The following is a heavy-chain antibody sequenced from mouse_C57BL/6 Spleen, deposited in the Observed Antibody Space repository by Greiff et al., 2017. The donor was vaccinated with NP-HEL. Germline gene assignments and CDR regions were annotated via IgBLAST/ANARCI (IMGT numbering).Heavy chain of an antibody. J-gene: IGHJ2*01. V-gene: IGHV1-69*01. D-gene: IGHD4-1*01. Sequence: VQLQQPGAELVMPGASVKLSCKASGYTFTSYWMHWVKQRPGQGLEWIGEIDPSDSYTNYNQKFKGKSTLTVDKSSSTAYMQLSSLTSEDSAVYYCARSALTGTVDYWGQGTTLTVSS. CDR1: GYTFTSYW. CDR3: ARSALTGTVDY. CDR2: IDPSDSYT.